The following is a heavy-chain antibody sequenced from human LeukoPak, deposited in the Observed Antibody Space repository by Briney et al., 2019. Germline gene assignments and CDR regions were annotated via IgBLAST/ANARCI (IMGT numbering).Heavy chain of an antibody. V-gene: IGHV4-39*07. CDR3: AIRGSYFGDDY. J-gene: IGHJ4*02. Sequence: PSETLSLTCTVSGGSISSSSYYWSWIRQPPGKGLEWIGEINHSGSTNYNPSLKSRVTISVDTSKNQFSLKLSSVTAADTAVYYCAIRGSYFGDDYWGQGTLVTVSS. CDR2: INHSGST. CDR1: GGSISSSSYY. D-gene: IGHD1-26*01.